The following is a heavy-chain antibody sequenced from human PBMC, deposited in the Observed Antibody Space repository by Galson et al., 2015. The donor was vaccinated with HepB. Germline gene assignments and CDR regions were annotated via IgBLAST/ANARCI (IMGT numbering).Heavy chain of an antibody. D-gene: IGHD3-3*01. CDR2: ISYDGSNK. J-gene: IGHJ6*02. Sequence: SLRLSCAASGFTFSSYAMHWVRQAPGKGLAWVAVISYDGSNKYYADSVKGRFTISRDNSKNTLYLQMSSLRGEDTAVYYCARVSGFWSGYYFVGYYYGMDVWGQGTTVTVSS. V-gene: IGHV3-30-3*01. CDR1: GFTFSSYA. CDR3: ARVSGFWSGYYFVGYYYGMDV.